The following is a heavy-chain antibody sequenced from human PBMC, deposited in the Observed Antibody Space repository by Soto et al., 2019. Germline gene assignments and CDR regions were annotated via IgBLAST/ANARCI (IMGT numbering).Heavy chain of an antibody. CDR2: IIPIFGTA. D-gene: IGHD3-3*01. V-gene: IGHV1-69*01. CDR3: ARGKGYDFWSGYDY. J-gene: IGHJ4*02. CDR1: GGTFSSYA. Sequence: QVQLVQSGAEVKKPGSSVKVSCKASGGTFSSYAISWVRQAPGQGLEWMGGIIPIFGTANYAQKFQGRVTITADESTSNAYMELSSLRVEDTAVYYCARGKGYDFWSGYDYWGQGTLVTVSS.